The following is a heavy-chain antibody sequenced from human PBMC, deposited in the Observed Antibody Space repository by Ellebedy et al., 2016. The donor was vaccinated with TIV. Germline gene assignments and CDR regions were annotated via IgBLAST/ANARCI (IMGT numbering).Heavy chain of an antibody. CDR3: AAGNDGGWFDP. Sequence: AASVKVSCKASGGTFSSYPISWVRQAPGQGLEWMGRIIPILGIANYAQKFQGRVTITADKSTSIAYMVLSSLRSVDTAVYYCAAGNDGGWFDPWGQGTLVTVSS. CDR2: IIPILGIA. J-gene: IGHJ5*02. D-gene: IGHD1-1*01. CDR1: GGTFSSYP. V-gene: IGHV1-69*02.